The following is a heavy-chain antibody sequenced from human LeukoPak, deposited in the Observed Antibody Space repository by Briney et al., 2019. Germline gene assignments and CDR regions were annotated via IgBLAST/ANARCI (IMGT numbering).Heavy chain of an antibody. Sequence: PGGSLRLSCAASGFTFSSYAMSWVRQAPGKGLEWVSAISGSGGSTYYADSVKGRFTISRDNSKNTLYLQVNSLRAEDTAVYYCAKDRATVTTVFATDGMDVWGQGTTVTVSS. CDR3: AKDRATVTTVFATDGMDV. D-gene: IGHD4-11*01. J-gene: IGHJ6*02. CDR2: ISGSGGST. V-gene: IGHV3-23*01. CDR1: GFTFSSYA.